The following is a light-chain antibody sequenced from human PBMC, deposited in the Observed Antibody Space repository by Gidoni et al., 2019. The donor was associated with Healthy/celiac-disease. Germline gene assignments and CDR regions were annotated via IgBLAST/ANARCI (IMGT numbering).Light chain of an antibody. Sequence: EIVLTQSPATLSLAPGERATLSCRASQSVSSYLAWYHQKPGQAPRLLIYDASNRATGIPARFSGSGSGTDFTLTISSLEPEDFAVYYCQQRSNRALTFGGGTKVEIK. V-gene: IGKV3-11*01. CDR2: DAS. CDR1: QSVSSY. J-gene: IGKJ4*01. CDR3: QQRSNRALT.